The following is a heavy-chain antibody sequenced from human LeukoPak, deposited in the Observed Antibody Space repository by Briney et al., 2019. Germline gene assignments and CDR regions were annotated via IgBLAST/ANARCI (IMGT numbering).Heavy chain of an antibody. J-gene: IGHJ4*02. Sequence: GGSLRLSCAASGFTFSHSWMTWVRQAPGKGLEWVANINPDGSYMYCVESVRGRFIISRDNAKNSLYLQTSSLRAEDTAIYYWSKDPAYRAFYFWGQGALVTVSS. V-gene: IGHV3-7*03. CDR3: SKDPAYRAFYF. D-gene: IGHD1-14*01. CDR2: INPDGSYM. CDR1: GFTFSHSW.